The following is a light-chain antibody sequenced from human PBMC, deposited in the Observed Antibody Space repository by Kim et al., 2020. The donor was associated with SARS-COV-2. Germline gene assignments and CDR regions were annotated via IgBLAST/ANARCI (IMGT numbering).Light chain of an antibody. CDR3: QVWDSSTAHFV. Sequence: SYELTQPLSVSVALGQTARITCGVNNIGSKNVHWYQQKPGQAPVLVIYGDSNRPSGIPERLSGSNSGNTATLTISRAQAGDEADYYCQVWDSSTAHFVFG. V-gene: IGLV3-9*01. J-gene: IGLJ1*01. CDR1: NIGSKN. CDR2: GDS.